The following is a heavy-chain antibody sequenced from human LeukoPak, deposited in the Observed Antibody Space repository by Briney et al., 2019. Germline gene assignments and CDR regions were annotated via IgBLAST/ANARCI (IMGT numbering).Heavy chain of an antibody. D-gene: IGHD4/OR15-4a*01. CDR1: GASISSGDYY. Sequence: SETLSLTCTVSGASISSGDYYWSWIRQHPGKGLEWIGHIYYSGTTYYNPSLKSRVSISVDTSKNQFSLRLSSVTAADTAVYYCARYGGNAHDYWGQGTLVTVSS. V-gene: IGHV4-31*03. J-gene: IGHJ4*02. CDR2: IYYSGTT. CDR3: ARYGGNAHDY.